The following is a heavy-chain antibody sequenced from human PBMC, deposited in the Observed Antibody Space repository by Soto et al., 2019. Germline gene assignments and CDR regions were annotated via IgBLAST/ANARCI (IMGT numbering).Heavy chain of an antibody. CDR1: GGSISSGDYY. D-gene: IGHD3-16*02. J-gene: IGHJ5*02. CDR2: IYYSGST. CDR3: ARDQTRIGGFDP. Sequence: QVQLQESGPGLVKPSQTLSLTCTVSGGSISSGDYYWSWIRQPPGKGLEWIGYIYYSGSTYYNPSLKSRVTISVDTSKNQFYLQLSSVTAADTAVYYCARDQTRIGGFDPWGQGTLVTVSS. V-gene: IGHV4-30-4*01.